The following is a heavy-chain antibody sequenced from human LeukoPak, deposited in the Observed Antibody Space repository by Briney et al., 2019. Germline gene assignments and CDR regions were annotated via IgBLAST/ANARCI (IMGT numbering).Heavy chain of an antibody. CDR1: GFTFSTYA. CDR3: AKEQGYQLLLQGFDP. V-gene: IGHV3-23*01. CDR2: IGDTT. D-gene: IGHD2-2*01. Sequence: PGGSLRLSCAASGFTFSTYAMSWVRQAPGKGLEWVSAIGDTTYYADSVKGRFTISRDNSKNTLYLQMNSLRAEDTAVYYCAKEQGYQLLLQGFDPWGQGTLVTVSS. J-gene: IGHJ5*02.